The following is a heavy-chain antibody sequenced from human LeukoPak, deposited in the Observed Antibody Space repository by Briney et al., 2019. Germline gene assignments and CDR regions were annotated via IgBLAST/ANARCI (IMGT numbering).Heavy chain of an antibody. CDR2: IYDDNT. CDR3: ARIGYSSSSFDY. V-gene: IGHV3-23*01. Sequence: GGSLRLSCAASGFTVSAYAMAWVRQAPGKGLEWVSTIYDDNTYYADSVKGRFAISTDNSKNTLYLQMNSLRVEDTAVYFCARIGYSSSSFDYWGQGVLVTVYS. CDR1: GFTVSAYA. J-gene: IGHJ4*02. D-gene: IGHD6-6*01.